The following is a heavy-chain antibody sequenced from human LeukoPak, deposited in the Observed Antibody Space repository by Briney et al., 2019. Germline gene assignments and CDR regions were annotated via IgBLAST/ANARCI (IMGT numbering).Heavy chain of an antibody. V-gene: IGHV1-69*02. CDR1: GGTVSSYT. CDR2: VIPILGIA. D-gene: IGHD2-2*02. CDR3: AREPSRYCSSTSCYTSDRGMDV. Sequence: GASVKVSCKASGGTVSSYTISWVRQAPGQGLEWMGRVIPILGIAHYAQKFQGRVTITADKSTSTAYMELSSLRSEDTAVYYCAREPSRYCSSTSCYTSDRGMDVWGQGTTVTVSS. J-gene: IGHJ6*02.